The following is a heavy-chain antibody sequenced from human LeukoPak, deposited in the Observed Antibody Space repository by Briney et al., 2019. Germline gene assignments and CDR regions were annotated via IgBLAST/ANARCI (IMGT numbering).Heavy chain of an antibody. D-gene: IGHD3-10*01. V-gene: IGHV3-43*02. J-gene: IGHJ5*02. CDR1: GFSFDDYA. Sequence: PGGSLSLSCAASGFSFDDYAMHWVRQAPGKGLEWVSLISADGGSTYYADSVKGRFTISRDNSKNSLYLQMNSLRTEDTALYYCAKDIGGSGSSGWFDPWGQGTLVTVSS. CDR3: AKDIGGSGSSGWFDP. CDR2: ISADGGST.